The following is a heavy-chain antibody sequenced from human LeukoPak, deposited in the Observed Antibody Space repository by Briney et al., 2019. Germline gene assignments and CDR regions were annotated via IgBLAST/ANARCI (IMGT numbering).Heavy chain of an antibody. CDR3: ARVVAGSVYNCGMDV. CDR1: GFTFSTYV. V-gene: IGHV3-30*01. D-gene: IGHD6-19*01. CDR2: ILYDGSNK. Sequence: GGSLRLSCAASGFTFSTYVMHWVRQAPGKGLQWVAVILYDGSNKYYADSVKGRFIISRDNSKNTLYLQMNSLTAEDTAVYYCARVVAGSVYNCGMDVWGQGATVTVSS. J-gene: IGHJ6*02.